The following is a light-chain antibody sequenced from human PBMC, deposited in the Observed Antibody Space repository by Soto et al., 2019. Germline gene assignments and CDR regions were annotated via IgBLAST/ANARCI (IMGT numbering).Light chain of an antibody. CDR3: QQYTNWPPWT. V-gene: IGKV3-15*01. J-gene: IGKJ1*01. Sequence: EIVMTQSPATLSVSPGERATLSCRASQSVSSNLAWYQQKPGQAPSLLIYGASTRATGVPARFSGSGSGTDFTITISSLQSEDFAVNYCQQYTNWPPWTFGQGTKVEIK. CDR1: QSVSSN. CDR2: GAS.